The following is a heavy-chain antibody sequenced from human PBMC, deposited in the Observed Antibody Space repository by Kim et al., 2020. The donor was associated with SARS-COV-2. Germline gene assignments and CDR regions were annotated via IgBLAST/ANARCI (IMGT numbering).Heavy chain of an antibody. CDR1: GFTFSNAW. Sequence: GGSLRLSCAASGFTFSNAWMSWVRQAPGKGLEWVGRIKSKTDGGTTDYAAPVKGRFTISRDDSKNTLYLQMNSLKTEDTAVYYCTHSTAYSGYDRFFDYWGQGTLVTVSS. D-gene: IGHD5-12*01. CDR3: THSTAYSGYDRFFDY. V-gene: IGHV3-15*01. J-gene: IGHJ4*02. CDR2: IKSKTDGGTT.